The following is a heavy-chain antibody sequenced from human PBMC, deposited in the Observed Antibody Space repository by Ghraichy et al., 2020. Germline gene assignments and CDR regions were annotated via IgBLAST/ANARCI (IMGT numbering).Heavy chain of an antibody. D-gene: IGHD5-18*01. V-gene: IGHV3-30*04. Sequence: GGSLRLSCAASGFTFSSYAMHWVRQAPGKGLEWVAVILYDGSNKYYADSVKGRFTISRDNSKNTLYLQMNSLRAEDTAVYYCARPPTGYSYGSHFDYWGQGTLVTVSS. J-gene: IGHJ4*02. CDR3: ARPPTGYSYGSHFDY. CDR1: GFTFSSYA. CDR2: ILYDGSNK.